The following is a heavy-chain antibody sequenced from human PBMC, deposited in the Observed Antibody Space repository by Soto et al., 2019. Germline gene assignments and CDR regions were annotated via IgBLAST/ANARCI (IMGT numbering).Heavy chain of an antibody. CDR3: ARDPREYYFDY. V-gene: IGHV3-11*01. CDR1: GFTFSDYC. Sequence: GGSLRLSCAASGFTFSDYCMGWIRQAPGKWLEWVSYISSSGSTIYYADSVKGRFTISRDNAKNSLYLQMNSLRAEDTAVYYCARDPREYYFDYWGQGTLVTVSS. CDR2: ISSSGSTI. J-gene: IGHJ4*02.